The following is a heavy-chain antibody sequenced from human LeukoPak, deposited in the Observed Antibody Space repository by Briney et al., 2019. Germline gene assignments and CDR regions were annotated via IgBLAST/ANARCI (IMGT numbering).Heavy chain of an antibody. J-gene: IGHJ4*02. Sequence: GRSLRLSCAASGFTFSSYGMHWVRQAPGKGLEWVAVIWYDGSNKYYADSVKGRFTISRYNSKNTLYLQVNSLRAEDTAVYYCAKGGGYYASSGYSYYFDYWGQGTLVTVSS. CDR1: GFTFSSYG. D-gene: IGHD3-22*01. CDR3: AKGGGYYASSGYSYYFDY. CDR2: IWYDGSNK. V-gene: IGHV3-33*06.